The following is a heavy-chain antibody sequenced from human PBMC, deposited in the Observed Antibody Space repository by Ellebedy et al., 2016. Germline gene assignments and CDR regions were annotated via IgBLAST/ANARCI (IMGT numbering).Heavy chain of an antibody. V-gene: IGHV1-58*02. CDR2: IVVGSGNT. D-gene: IGHD3-22*01. CDR1: GFTFSSSA. CDR3: ARGPYYYDSSRGIIGWFDP. J-gene: IGHJ5*02. Sequence: ALVKVSCKASGFTFSSSAMQWVRQARGQRLEWIGWIVVGSGNTNYAQKFQERVTITRDMSTSTAYMELSSLRSEDTAVYYCARGPYYYDSSRGIIGWFDPWGQGTLVTVSS.